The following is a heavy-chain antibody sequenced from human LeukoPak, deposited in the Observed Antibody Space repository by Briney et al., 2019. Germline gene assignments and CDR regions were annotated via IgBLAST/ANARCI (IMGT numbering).Heavy chain of an antibody. Sequence: SETLSLTCAASGGSISGYYWSRIRQPAGKGLEWIGRMYTSGSTDYNPSLKSRVSMSVDTSKNQFSLGLSSVTAADTAVFYCAREDTEGAGTFAFWGQGALVTVSS. CDR3: AREDTEGAGTFAF. V-gene: IGHV4-4*07. CDR1: GGSISGYY. CDR2: MYTSGST. J-gene: IGHJ4*02. D-gene: IGHD1-1*01.